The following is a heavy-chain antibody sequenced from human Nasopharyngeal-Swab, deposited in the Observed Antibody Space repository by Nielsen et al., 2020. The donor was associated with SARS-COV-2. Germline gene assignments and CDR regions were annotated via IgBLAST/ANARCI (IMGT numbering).Heavy chain of an antibody. Sequence: SVKVSCKASGGTFSSYSISWVRQAPGQGLEWMGRIIPILGIANYAQKFQGRVTITADKSTSTAYMELSSLRSEDTAVYYCARGEILEWIPNYHYYGMDVWGQGTTVTVSS. V-gene: IGHV1-69*04. CDR1: GGTFSSYS. J-gene: IGHJ6*02. D-gene: IGHD3-3*01. CDR2: IIPILGIA. CDR3: ARGEILEWIPNYHYYGMDV.